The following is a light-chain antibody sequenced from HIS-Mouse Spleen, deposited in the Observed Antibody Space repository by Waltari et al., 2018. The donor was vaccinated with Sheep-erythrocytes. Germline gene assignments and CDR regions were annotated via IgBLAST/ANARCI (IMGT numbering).Light chain of an antibody. CDR2: WAS. Sequence: DIVMTQSPDFLAVSLGERATINCKSSQSVLYSSNNKNYLAWYHQKPGQPPKLLIYWASTRESGVPDRFSGSGSGTDFTLTISSLQAEDVAVYYCQQYYSTLTFGGGTKVEIK. CDR3: QQYYSTLT. V-gene: IGKV4-1*01. J-gene: IGKJ4*01. CDR1: QSVLYSSNNKNY.